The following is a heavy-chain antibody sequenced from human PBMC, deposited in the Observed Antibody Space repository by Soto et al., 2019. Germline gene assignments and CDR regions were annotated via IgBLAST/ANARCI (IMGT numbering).Heavy chain of an antibody. CDR2: ISGSGGST. Sequence: GGSLRLSCAASGFTFSSYAMSWVRQAPGKGLEWVSAISGSGGSTYYADSVKGRFTISRDNSKNTLYLQMNSLRAEDTAVYYCAKDRKPLTIVVVVAAKYYGMDVWGQGTTVTVSS. V-gene: IGHV3-23*01. J-gene: IGHJ6*02. D-gene: IGHD2-15*01. CDR3: AKDRKPLTIVVVVAAKYYGMDV. CDR1: GFTFSSYA.